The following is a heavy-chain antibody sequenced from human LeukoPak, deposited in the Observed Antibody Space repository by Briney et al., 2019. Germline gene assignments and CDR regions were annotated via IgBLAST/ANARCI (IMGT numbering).Heavy chain of an antibody. CDR1: GYTFTSYD. V-gene: IGHV1-8*01. CDR2: MNPNSGNT. D-gene: IGHD4-17*01. J-gene: IGHJ4*02. Sequence: ASVKVSCQASGYTFTSYDINWVRQATGQGLEWMGWMNPNSGNTGYAQKFQGRVTMTRNTSLSTAYMELSSLRSEDTAVYYCARAQDPTVTSYWGQGTLVTVSS. CDR3: ARAQDPTVTSY.